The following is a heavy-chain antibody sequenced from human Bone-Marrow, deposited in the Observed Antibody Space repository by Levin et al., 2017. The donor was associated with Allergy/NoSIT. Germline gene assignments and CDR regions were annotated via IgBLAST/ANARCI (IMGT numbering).Heavy chain of an antibody. V-gene: IGHV4-59*01. CDR3: AGVCSSSWYDRWFDP. CDR2: IYYSGST. D-gene: IGHD6-13*01. Sequence: SQTLSLTCTVSGGSISSSYWSWIRQPPGKGLEWNGYIYYSGSTNYNPSLKSRVTISVDTSKNQFSLKLSSVTAADTAVYYCAGVCSSSWYDRWFDPWGQGTLVTVSS. J-gene: IGHJ5*02. CDR1: GGSISSSY.